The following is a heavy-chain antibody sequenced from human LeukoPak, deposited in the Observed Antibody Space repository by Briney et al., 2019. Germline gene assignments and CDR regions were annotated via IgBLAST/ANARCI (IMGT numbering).Heavy chain of an antibody. D-gene: IGHD3-16*01. J-gene: IGHJ4*02. Sequence: GGSLRLSCAASGSTFSNAWMSWVRQAPGKGLEWVGRIKSKIGGETTDYAAPVKGRLTISRDDSKDMLYLQMNSLKSEDTAVYYCTSFGGLPHFDYWGQGTLVTVSS. CDR3: TSFGGLPHFDY. V-gene: IGHV3-15*01. CDR2: IKSKIGGETT. CDR1: GSTFSNAW.